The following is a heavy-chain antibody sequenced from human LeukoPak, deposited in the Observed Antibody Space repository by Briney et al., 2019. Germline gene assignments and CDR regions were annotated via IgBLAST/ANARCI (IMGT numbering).Heavy chain of an antibody. Sequence: GGSMRLSCAASGFTFSSYAMSWVRQAPGKGLEWVSAISSSGGSTYYADSVKGRFTISRDNSKNTLYLQMNSLRAEDTAVYYCAKPRIAAAGTPEYFQHWGQGTLVTVSS. CDR1: GFTFSSYA. V-gene: IGHV3-23*01. CDR3: AKPRIAAAGTPEYFQH. J-gene: IGHJ1*01. D-gene: IGHD6-13*01. CDR2: ISSSGGST.